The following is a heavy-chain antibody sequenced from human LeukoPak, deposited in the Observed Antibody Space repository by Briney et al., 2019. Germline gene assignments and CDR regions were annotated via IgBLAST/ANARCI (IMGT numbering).Heavy chain of an antibody. CDR3: AAGIAVAGPRPFDY. CDR1: GGSISSSSYY. V-gene: IGHV4-39*07. D-gene: IGHD6-19*01. CDR2: INHSGST. Sequence: SETLSLTCTVSGGSISSSSYYWSWIRQPPGKGLEWIGEINHSGSTNYNPSLKSRVTISVDTSKNQFSLKLSSVTAADTAVYYCAAGIAVAGPRPFDYWGQGTLVTVSS. J-gene: IGHJ4*02.